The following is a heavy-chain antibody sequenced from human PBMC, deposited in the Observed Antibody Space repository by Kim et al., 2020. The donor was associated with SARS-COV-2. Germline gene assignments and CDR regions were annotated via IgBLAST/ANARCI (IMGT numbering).Heavy chain of an antibody. D-gene: IGHD6-19*01. CDR1: GFTFSSYG. J-gene: IGHJ3*01. Sequence: GGSLRLSCAASGFTFSSYGMHWVRQAPGKGLEWVAVISYDGSNKYYADSVKGRFTISRDNSKNTLYLQMNSLRAEDTAVYYCAGGGGIAVAASPLSFDF. V-gene: IGHV3-30*03. CDR3: AGGGGIAVAASPLSFDF. CDR2: ISYDGSNK.